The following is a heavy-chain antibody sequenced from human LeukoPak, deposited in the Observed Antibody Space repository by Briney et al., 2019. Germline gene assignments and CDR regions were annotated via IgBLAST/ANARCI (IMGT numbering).Heavy chain of an antibody. CDR3: AKDPTYYYDSTGGLLY. Sequence: PGGSLRLSCAAPGFTFSSYAMSWVRQAPGKGLEWVSAISGSGGSTYYADSVKGRFTISRDNSKNTLYLQMNSLRAEDTAVYYCAKDPTYYYDSTGGLLYWGQGTLVTVSS. J-gene: IGHJ4*02. D-gene: IGHD3-22*01. CDR1: GFTFSSYA. CDR2: ISGSGGST. V-gene: IGHV3-23*01.